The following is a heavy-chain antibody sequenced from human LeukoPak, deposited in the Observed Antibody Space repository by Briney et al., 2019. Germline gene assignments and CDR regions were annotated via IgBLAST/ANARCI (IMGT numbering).Heavy chain of an antibody. J-gene: IGHJ4*02. CDR3: ARHVRTGYYNRVPVYFDY. V-gene: IGHV4-4*07. CDR1: GGSISSYY. CDR2: IYTSGST. Sequence: SETLSLTCTVSGGSISSYYWSWIRQPAGKGLEWIGRIYTSGSTNYNPSLKSRVTMSVDTSKNQFSLKLSSVTAADTAVYYCARHVRTGYYNRVPVYFDYWGQGTLVTVSS. D-gene: IGHD3-9*01.